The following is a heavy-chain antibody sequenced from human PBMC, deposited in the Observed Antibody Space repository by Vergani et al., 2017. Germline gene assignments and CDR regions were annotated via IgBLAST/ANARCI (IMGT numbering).Heavy chain of an antibody. CDR3: ARSRPYCTSGSCPAI. D-gene: IGHD2-15*01. V-gene: IGHV4-61*02. J-gene: IGHJ4*02. CDR2: IHTGGST. CDR1: GEPIRSGSHY. Sequence: QVKLQESGPGLLKPSQTLSLTCTVSGEPIRSGSHYWSWIRQPAGKGPEWIGHIHTGGSTDLNPSFKSRVSISVDTSKSQFSLKLNSVTVADTAVHYCARSRPYCTSGSCPAIWGQGTLVTVSS.